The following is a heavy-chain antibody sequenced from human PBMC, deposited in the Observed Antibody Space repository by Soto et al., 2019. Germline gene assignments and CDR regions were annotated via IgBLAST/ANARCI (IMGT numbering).Heavy chain of an antibody. CDR2: IGTAGDT. V-gene: IGHV3-13*01. Sequence: EVQLVESGGGLVQPGGSLRLSCAASGFTFSSYDMHWVRQATGKGLEWVSAIGTAGDTYYPGSVKGRFTISRENAKNSLYLQMNSLRAGDTAVYYCARGGRESGSYYQTRNYYYGMDVWGQGTTVTVSS. CDR3: ARGGRESGSYYQTRNYYYGMDV. D-gene: IGHD1-26*01. J-gene: IGHJ6*02. CDR1: GFTFSSYD.